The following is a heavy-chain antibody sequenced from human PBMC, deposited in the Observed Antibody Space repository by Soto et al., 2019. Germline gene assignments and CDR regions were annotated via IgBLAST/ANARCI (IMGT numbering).Heavy chain of an antibody. V-gene: IGHV1-69*04. CDR1: GGSSSSYL. J-gene: IGHJ5*01. Sequence: QVQLVQSGAEVKKPGSSVRVSCRASGGSSSSYLFSWVRQAPGQGPEWMGGIVPILGVPAYAPKFQDRLTISADESTGTAYMELSNLRSDATAVYYCASGRVPAAKNRFDPWGQGALVTVSS. CDR2: IVPILGVP. CDR3: ASGRVPAAKNRFDP. D-gene: IGHD2-2*01.